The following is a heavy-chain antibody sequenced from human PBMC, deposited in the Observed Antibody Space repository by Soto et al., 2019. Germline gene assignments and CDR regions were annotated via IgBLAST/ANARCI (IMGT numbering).Heavy chain of an antibody. Sequence: SETLSLTCTASGGSISSYYWSWIRQPPGKGLEWIGYIYYSGSTNYNPSLKSRVTISVDTSKNQFSLKLSSVTAADTAVYYCARIGMTTVTKTRYYGMDVWGQGTTVTVSS. CDR3: ARIGMTTVTKTRYYGMDV. J-gene: IGHJ6*02. V-gene: IGHV4-59*01. D-gene: IGHD4-17*01. CDR1: GGSISSYY. CDR2: IYYSGST.